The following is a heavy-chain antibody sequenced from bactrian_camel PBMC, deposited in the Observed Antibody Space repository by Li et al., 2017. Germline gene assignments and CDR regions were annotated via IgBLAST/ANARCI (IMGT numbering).Heavy chain of an antibody. J-gene: IGHJ4*01. Sequence: QLVESGGGLVQPGGSLRLSCAASGFTFSVYYMHWVRQAPGKGLEWVSSVYSDGTYTYYADSLKGRFTISRDNAKNMVYLHMSSLKPEDTAVYYCAAGLTGTVVNMPCSLAANQYQYWGQRTQVTVS. CDR2: VYSDGTYT. D-gene: IGHD3*01. V-gene: IGHV3S6*01. CDR1: GFTFSVYY. CDR3: AAGLTGTVVNMPCSLAANQYQY.